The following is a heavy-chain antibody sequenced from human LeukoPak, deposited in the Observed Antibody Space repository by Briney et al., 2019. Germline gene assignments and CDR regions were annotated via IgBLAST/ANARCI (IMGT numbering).Heavy chain of an antibody. V-gene: IGHV1-3*01. D-gene: IGHD3-10*01. J-gene: IGHJ4*02. Sequence: ASVTVSCTTSGNTFTNFAIHWVRQAPGQRLEWMGWINAGNGNTKYSRNLQGRVTIAGDTSASTAYMELTSLRSEDTAVYYCARGLLWFGELSTLGYWGQGTLVTVSS. CDR3: ARGLLWFGELSTLGY. CDR2: INAGNGNT. CDR1: GNTFTNFA.